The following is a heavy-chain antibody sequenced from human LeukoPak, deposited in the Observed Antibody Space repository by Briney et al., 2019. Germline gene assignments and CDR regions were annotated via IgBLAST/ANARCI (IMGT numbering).Heavy chain of an antibody. J-gene: IGHJ6*03. D-gene: IGHD1-26*01. CDR2: IIPIFGTA. V-gene: IGHV1-69*06. CDR3: ARGPRNSYSGSYYEYYYYYMGV. Sequence: ASVKVSCKASGGTFSSYTISWVRQAPGQGLEWMGGIIPIFGTANYAQKFQGRVTITADKSTSTAYMELSSLRSEDTAVYYCARGPRNSYSGSYYEYYYYYMGVWGKGTTVTVSS. CDR1: GGTFSSYT.